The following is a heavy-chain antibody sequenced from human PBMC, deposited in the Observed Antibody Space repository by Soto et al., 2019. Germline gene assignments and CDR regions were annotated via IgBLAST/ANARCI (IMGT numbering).Heavy chain of an antibody. Sequence: QVQLVQSGAEVKKPGASVKVSCKASGYTFTSYGISWVRQAPGQGLEWMGWISAYNGNTNYAQKLQGRVTMTTDTSTSTAYMELRSLRSDDTAVYYCARDRCSGGSCYPGENYGMDVWGPGTTVTVSS. D-gene: IGHD2-15*01. V-gene: IGHV1-18*01. CDR3: ARDRCSGGSCYPGENYGMDV. J-gene: IGHJ6*02. CDR1: GYTFTSYG. CDR2: ISAYNGNT.